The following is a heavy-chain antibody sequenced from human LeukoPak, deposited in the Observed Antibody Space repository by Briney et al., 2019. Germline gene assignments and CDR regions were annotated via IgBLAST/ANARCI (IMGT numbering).Heavy chain of an antibody. J-gene: IGHJ4*02. CDR3: AKGAYHDD. Sequence: GGSLRLSCAASEFRFEDYAMHWVRQVPGKGLEWVSSISWNSGFIDYVDSVKGRFTISRDNAKKSLYLQMNSLGADDTAIYYCAKGAYHDDWGQGTLVTVSS. V-gene: IGHV3-9*01. CDR1: EFRFEDYA. CDR2: ISWNSGFI. D-gene: IGHD3-3*01.